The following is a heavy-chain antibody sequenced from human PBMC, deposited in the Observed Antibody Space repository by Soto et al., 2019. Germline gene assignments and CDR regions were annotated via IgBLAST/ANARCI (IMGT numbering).Heavy chain of an antibody. CDR2: FDPTNSYT. J-gene: IGHJ4*02. CDR3: ARHDYGDYVSGIDY. D-gene: IGHD4-17*01. Sequence: EVQLVQSGAEAKKPGESLRISCKGSGYSFTTYWITWVRQMPGKGLEWMGYFDPTNSYTKYSPSFQGHVTISVDKSISTAYLQWSSLKASDPAMYYCARHDYGDYVSGIDYWGQGTLVTVSS. V-gene: IGHV5-10-1*01. CDR1: GYSFTTYW.